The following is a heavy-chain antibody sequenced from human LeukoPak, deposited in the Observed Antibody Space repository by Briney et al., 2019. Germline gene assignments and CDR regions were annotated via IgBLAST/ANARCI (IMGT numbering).Heavy chain of an antibody. D-gene: IGHD3-10*01. J-gene: IGHJ6*03. CDR1: GYTFTSYA. CDR3: ARDLRMVRGRYYYYMDV. Sequence: ASVKVSCKASGYTFTSYAMNWVRQAPGQGLEWMGWINTNTGNPTYAQGFTGRFVFSLDISVSTAYLQISSLKAEDTAVYYCARDLRMVRGRYYYYMDVWGKGTTVTVSS. CDR2: INTNTGNP. V-gene: IGHV7-4-1*02.